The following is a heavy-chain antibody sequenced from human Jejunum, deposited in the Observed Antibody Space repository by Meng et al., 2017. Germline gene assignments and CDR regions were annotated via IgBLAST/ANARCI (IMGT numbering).Heavy chain of an antibody. V-gene: IGHV4-61*08. Sequence: QVQLQESGPAPVRSSETLSLICSVSGGSVSSAGYQWSWIRQPPGKGLEWIGYASTNYNPSLKSRVTISVDTSKNQFSLRLTSVTAADTAVYYCARDHMGSLDYWGQGILVTVSS. J-gene: IGHJ4*02. CDR3: ARDHMGSLDY. CDR1: GGSVSSAGYQ. D-gene: IGHD1-26*01. CDR2: AST.